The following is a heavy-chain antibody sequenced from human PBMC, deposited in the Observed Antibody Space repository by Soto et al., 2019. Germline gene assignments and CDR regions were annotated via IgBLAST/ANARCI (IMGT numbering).Heavy chain of an antibody. CDR2: FDPGDGET. J-gene: IGHJ3*02. Sequence: ASVKVSCKVSGYTLTELSMHWVRQAPGKGLEWMGGFDPGDGETIYAQKFQGRVTMTEDTSTDTAYMELSSLRSEDTAVYYCATARWELLSDAFDIWGQGTMVTVSS. CDR3: ATARWELLSDAFDI. V-gene: IGHV1-24*01. CDR1: GYTLTELS. D-gene: IGHD1-26*01.